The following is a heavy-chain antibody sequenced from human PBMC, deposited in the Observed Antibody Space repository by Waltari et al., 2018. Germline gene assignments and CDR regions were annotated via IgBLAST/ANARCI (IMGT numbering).Heavy chain of an antibody. CDR2: INHSGST. CDR1: GGSFSGYY. D-gene: IGHD3-16*02. J-gene: IGHJ5*02. Sequence: QVQLQQWGAGLLKPSETLSLTCAVYGGSFSGYYWSWIRQPPGKGLEWIGEINHSGSTTYNPSLKSRVTISVDTSKNQFSLKLSSVTAADTAVYYCARAGTTFGGVIVSLGWFDPWGQGTLVTVSS. CDR3: ARAGTTFGGVIVSLGWFDP. V-gene: IGHV4-34*01.